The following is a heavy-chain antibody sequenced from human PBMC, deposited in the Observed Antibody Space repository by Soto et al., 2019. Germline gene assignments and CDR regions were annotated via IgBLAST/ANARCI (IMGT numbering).Heavy chain of an antibody. V-gene: IGHV1-69*02. D-gene: IGHD3-22*01. CDR1: GGTFSSYT. J-gene: IGHJ4*02. CDR2: IIPILGIA. CDR3: ARNYDPYYFDY. Sequence: ASVKVSCKASGGTFSSYTISWVRQAPGQGLEWMGRIIPILGIANYAQKFQGRVTITADKSTSTAYMELSSLRSEDTAVYCCARNYDPYYFDYWGQGTLVTVSS.